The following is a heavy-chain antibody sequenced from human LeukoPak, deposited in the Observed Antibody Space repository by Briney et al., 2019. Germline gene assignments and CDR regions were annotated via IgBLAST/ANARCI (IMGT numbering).Heavy chain of an antibody. CDR3: ARHYGP. CDR1: GGSFSGYY. CDR2: INRSGST. V-gene: IGHV4-34*01. Sequence: SETLSLTCAVYGGSFSGYYWSWIRQPPGKGLEWIGEINRSGSTNYNPSLKSRVTISVDTSKNQFSLKLSSVTAADTAVYYCARHYGPWGQGTLVTVSS. D-gene: IGHD3-16*01. J-gene: IGHJ5*02.